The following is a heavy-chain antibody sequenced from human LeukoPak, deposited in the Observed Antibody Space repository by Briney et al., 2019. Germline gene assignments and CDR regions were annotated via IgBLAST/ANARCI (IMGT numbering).Heavy chain of an antibody. J-gene: IGHJ4*02. D-gene: IGHD6-19*01. V-gene: IGHV5-51*01. CDR1: GYSFTNYW. Sequence: GESLKISCKGSGYSFTNYWIGWVRQMPGKGLEWMGIIYPGDSDTRYSPSFQGQVTISADKSISTAYLQWSSLKASDTAMYYCARQTYSSGWCVDYWGQGTLVIVSS. CDR3: ARQTYSSGWCVDY. CDR2: IYPGDSDT.